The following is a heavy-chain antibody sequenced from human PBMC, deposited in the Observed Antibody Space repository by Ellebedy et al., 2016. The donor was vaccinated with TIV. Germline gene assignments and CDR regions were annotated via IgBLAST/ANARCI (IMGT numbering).Heavy chain of an antibody. J-gene: IGHJ2*01. CDR2: SFMGGST. CDR1: GGSINTFF. CDR3: ARLRQSRDRSHWYFDL. Sequence: GSLRLSXSVSGGSINTFFWSWIRRPPGKGLEWIGRSFMGGSTTYNPSLKNRVTMSADASTTQLSMSLSSVTAADTAVYFCARLRQSRDRSHWYFDLWGRGTLVTVSS. D-gene: IGHD1-14*01. V-gene: IGHV4-4*07.